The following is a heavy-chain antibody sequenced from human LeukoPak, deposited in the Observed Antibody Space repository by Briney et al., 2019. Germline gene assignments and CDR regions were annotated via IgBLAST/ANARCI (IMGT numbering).Heavy chain of an antibody. CDR3: ARDSSSYRNYYGMDV. D-gene: IGHD6-13*01. J-gene: IGHJ6*02. Sequence: GGSLRLSCAASGFTSSSYSMNWVRQAPGKGLEWVPSISSSSSYIYDADSVKGRFTISRDNAKNSLYLQMNSLRAEDTAVYYCARDSSSYRNYYGMDVWGQGTTVTVSS. CDR1: GFTSSSYS. V-gene: IGHV3-21*01. CDR2: ISSSSSYI.